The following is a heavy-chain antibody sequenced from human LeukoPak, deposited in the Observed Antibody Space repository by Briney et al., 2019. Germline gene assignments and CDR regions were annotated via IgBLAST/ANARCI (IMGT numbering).Heavy chain of an antibody. D-gene: IGHD6-19*01. Sequence: SETLSLTCTVSGGSISSYYWSWIRQPPGKGLEWIGYIYYSGSTNYNPSLKSRVTISVDTSKDQFSLKLSSVTAADTAVYYCARRGSSGWPYYYYGMDVWGQGTTVTVSS. CDR3: ARRGSSGWPYYYYGMDV. J-gene: IGHJ6*02. V-gene: IGHV4-59*01. CDR1: GGSISSYY. CDR2: IYYSGST.